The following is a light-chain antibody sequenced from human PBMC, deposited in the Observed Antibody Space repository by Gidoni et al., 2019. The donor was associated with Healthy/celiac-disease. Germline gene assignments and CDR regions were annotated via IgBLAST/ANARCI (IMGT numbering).Light chain of an antibody. CDR1: QSVSSSY. V-gene: IGKV3-20*01. CDR3: QQYGSSRYT. J-gene: IGKJ2*01. Sequence: IVLTQSPGPLSLSPGERATLSCRASQSVSSSYLAWYQQKPGQAPRLLIYGASSRATGLPDRFSGSGSGTDFTLTISRLEPEDFAVYYCQQYGSSRYTFGQXTKLEIK. CDR2: GAS.